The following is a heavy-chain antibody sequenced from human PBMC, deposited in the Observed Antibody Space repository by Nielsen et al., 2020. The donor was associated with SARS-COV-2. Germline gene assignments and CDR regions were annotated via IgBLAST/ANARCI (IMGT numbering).Heavy chain of an antibody. V-gene: IGHV3-23*01. Sequence: GGSLRLSCAASGFTFSNYAMSWVRQAPGKGLEWVSTISGGSGNTYYADSVKGRFTISRDNSKKTLYLQMNSLRAEDTAVYYCARGYSSGWYWDAFDIWGQGTMVTVSS. D-gene: IGHD6-19*01. CDR2: ISGGSGNT. J-gene: IGHJ3*02. CDR3: ARGYSSGWYWDAFDI. CDR1: GFTFSNYA.